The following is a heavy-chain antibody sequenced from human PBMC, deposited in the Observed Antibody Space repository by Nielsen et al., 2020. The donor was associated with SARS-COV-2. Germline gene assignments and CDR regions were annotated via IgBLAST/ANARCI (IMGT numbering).Heavy chain of an antibody. D-gene: IGHD3-10*01. Sequence: GESLKISCAASGFTIHNNAMSWVRQAPGKGLEWVAVFRGSHGDIFNAESVKGRFTISRDTSTNTLYLQMNSLRADDTAVYYCAKADAGHLPPLDYWGHGTLVTVSS. CDR2: FRGSHGDI. V-gene: IGHV3-23*01. CDR1: GFTIHNNA. CDR3: AKADAGHLPPLDY. J-gene: IGHJ4*01.